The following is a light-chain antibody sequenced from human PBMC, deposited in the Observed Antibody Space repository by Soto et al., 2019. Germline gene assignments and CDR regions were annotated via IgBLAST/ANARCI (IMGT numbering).Light chain of an antibody. CDR3: SSYTSSSTLV. CDR1: SSDVGGYNY. J-gene: IGLJ2*01. CDR2: DVS. V-gene: IGLV2-14*01. Sequence: QSALTQPASVSGSPGQSITISWTGTSSDVGGYNYVSWYQQHPGKAPKLMIYDVSNRPSGVSNRFSGSKSGNTASLTISGLQAEDEADYYCSSYTSSSTLVFGGGTKLTVL.